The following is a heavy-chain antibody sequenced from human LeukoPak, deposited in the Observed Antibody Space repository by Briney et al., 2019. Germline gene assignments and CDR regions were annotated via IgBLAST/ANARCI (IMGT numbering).Heavy chain of an antibody. D-gene: IGHD1-7*01. CDR1: GGSISSYY. V-gene: IGHV4-59*01. J-gene: IGHJ5*02. Sequence: SETLSLTCTVSGGSISSYYRSWIRQPPGKGLEWVWYIYYSGSTNYNPSLKSRLTISVDTSKNQFSLKLSSVPAADTAVYYCASQLDLRHWFDPWGQGTLVTVSS. CDR3: ASQLDLRHWFDP. CDR2: IYYSGST.